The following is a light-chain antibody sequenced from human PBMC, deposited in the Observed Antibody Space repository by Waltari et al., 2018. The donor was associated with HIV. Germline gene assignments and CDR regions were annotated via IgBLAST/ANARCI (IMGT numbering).Light chain of an antibody. Sequence: QSVLTQPPSASGTPAQRVTIPCSGSSSHIENDTVYWYQQLTGAAPRLLIYKDTQRPSGVPDRFTGSKSGTSASLAISGLRSEDEADYYCVGWDSRLSGYVFGSGTKVTVL. CDR2: KDT. V-gene: IGLV1-47*01. J-gene: IGLJ1*01. CDR3: VGWDSRLSGYV. CDR1: SSHIENDT.